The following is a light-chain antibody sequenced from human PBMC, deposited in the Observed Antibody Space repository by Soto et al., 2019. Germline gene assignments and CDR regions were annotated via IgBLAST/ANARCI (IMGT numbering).Light chain of an antibody. J-gene: IGKJ3*01. CDR3: QQYGSSPFT. CDR1: PSLSYTY. V-gene: IGKV3-20*01. Sequence: EIVLTQSPGTLSLSPGERATLSCRASPSLSYTYLAWYQQRPDQAPRLLIYGTSSRATGIPDRFSGSGSGTDFTLTINRLEPEDFAVYYCQQYGSSPFTFGPGTKVDI. CDR2: GTS.